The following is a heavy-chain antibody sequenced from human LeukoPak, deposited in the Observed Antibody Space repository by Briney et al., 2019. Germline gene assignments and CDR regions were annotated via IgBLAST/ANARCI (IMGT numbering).Heavy chain of an antibody. CDR3: ARDDYYDSSGYYFDY. V-gene: IGHV4-4*07. CDR2: IYTSGST. J-gene: IGHJ4*02. Sequence: PSETLSLTCTVSGGSISSYYWSWIRQPAGKGLEWIGRIYTSGSTNYNPSLKSRVTISVDTSKNQFSLKLSSVTAADTAVYYCARDDYYDSSGYYFDYWGQGTLVTVSS. CDR1: GGSISSYY. D-gene: IGHD3-22*01.